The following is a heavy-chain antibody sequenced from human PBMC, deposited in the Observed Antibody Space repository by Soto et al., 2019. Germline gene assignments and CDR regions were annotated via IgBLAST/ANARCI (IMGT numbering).Heavy chain of an antibody. CDR1: GYTFTNYW. CDR2: IYPGDSDA. Sequence: PGESLKISCKSSGYTFTNYWIGWVRQMPGKGLEWMGIIYPGDSDAKCNPSFQGQVTISADKSISTAYLQWSSLRASDTAMCYCSIDEHSAPYNWFDPWGHGTLVTV. V-gene: IGHV5-51*01. CDR3: SIDEHSAPYNWFDP. D-gene: IGHD4-4*01. J-gene: IGHJ5*02.